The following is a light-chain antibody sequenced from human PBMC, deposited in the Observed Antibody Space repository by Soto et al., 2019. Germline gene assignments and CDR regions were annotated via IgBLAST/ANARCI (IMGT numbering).Light chain of an antibody. CDR1: QTTSGKY. CDR3: QQYNIWPPYT. V-gene: IGKV3-20*01. CDR2: GAS. Sequence: EIVLTQSPGTLSLSPGESATLSCRTSQTTSGKYLAWYQQRPGLAPRLLVYGASRRATGIPDRFSGSGSGTEFTLTISGLQSEDFALYYCQQYNIWPPYTFGQGTKVDIK. J-gene: IGKJ2*01.